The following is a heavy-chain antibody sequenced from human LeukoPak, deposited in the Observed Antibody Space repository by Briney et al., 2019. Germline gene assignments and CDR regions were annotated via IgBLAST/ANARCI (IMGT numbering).Heavy chain of an antibody. D-gene: IGHD6-13*01. V-gene: IGHV1-18*01. CDR2: ISAYNGNT. J-gene: IGHJ4*02. CDR1: GYTSTSYG. Sequence: GASVKVSCKASGYTSTSYGISWVRQAPGQGLEWMGWISAYNGNTNYAQKLQGRVTMTTDTSTSTAYMELRSLKSDDTAVYYCARFWAAAGIDYWGQGTLVTVSS. CDR3: ARFWAAAGIDY.